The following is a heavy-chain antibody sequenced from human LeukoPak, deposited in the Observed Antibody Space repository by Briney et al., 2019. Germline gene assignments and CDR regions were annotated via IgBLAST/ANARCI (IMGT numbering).Heavy chain of an antibody. CDR3: ARDLSGRTRGSSSWYFYYYGMDV. J-gene: IGHJ6*02. V-gene: IGHV3-33*01. CDR2: IWYDGSNK. D-gene: IGHD6-13*01. CDR1: GFTFSSYG. Sequence: PGGSLRLSCAASGFTFSSYGMHWVRQAPGKGLEWVAVIWYDGSNKYYADSVKGRFTISRDNSKNTLYLQMNSLRAEDTAVYYCARDLSGRTRGSSSWYFYYYGMDVWGQGTTVTVSS.